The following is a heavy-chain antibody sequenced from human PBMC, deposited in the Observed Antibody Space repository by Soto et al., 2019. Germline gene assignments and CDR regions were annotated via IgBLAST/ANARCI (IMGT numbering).Heavy chain of an antibody. CDR3: ARGMTTVTTFDY. V-gene: IGHV4-30-2*01. CDR1: GGSISSGGYS. Sequence: SETLSLTCAGSGGSISSGGYSWSWIRQPPGKGLEWIGYIYHSGSTYYNPSLKSRVTISVDRSKNQVSLKLSSVTAADTAVYYCARGMTTVTTFDYWGQGTLVTSPQ. CDR2: IYHSGST. D-gene: IGHD4-17*01. J-gene: IGHJ4*02.